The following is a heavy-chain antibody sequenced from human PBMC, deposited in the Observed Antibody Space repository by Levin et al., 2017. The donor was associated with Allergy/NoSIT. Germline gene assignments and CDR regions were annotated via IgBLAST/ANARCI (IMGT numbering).Heavy chain of an antibody. CDR3: VRGSITIYGVIDY. Sequence: PGGSLRLSCAASGFIFSDYALHWFRQAPGKGLEWVAVISYDQSNKHYADSVKGRFTISRDKANNTLYLQMNSLINEDTAVYYCVRGSITIYGVIDYWGQGALVTVSS. CDR1: GFIFSDYA. CDR2: ISYDQSNK. J-gene: IGHJ4*02. D-gene: IGHD3-3*01. V-gene: IGHV3-30*04.